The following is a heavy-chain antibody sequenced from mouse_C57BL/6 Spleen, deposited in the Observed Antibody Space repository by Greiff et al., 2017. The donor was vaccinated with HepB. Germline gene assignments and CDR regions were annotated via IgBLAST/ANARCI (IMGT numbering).Heavy chain of an antibody. CDR2: IYPGSGST. D-gene: IGHD1-1*01. CDR1: GYTFTSYW. CDR3: ASPYYDGSSAFAY. J-gene: IGHJ3*01. V-gene: IGHV1-55*01. Sequence: QVQLQQPGAELVKPGASVKMSCKASGYTFTSYWITWVKQRPGQGLEWIGDIYPGSGSTNYNEKFKSKATLTVDTSSSTAYMQLSSLTAEDSAVYYCASPYYDGSSAFAYWGQGTLVTVSA.